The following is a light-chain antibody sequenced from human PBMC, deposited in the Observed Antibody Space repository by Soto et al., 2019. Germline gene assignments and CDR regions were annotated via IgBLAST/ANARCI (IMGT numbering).Light chain of an antibody. V-gene: IGLV1-44*01. CDR1: SSNIGSNT. Sequence: QSVLTQPPSASGTPGQRVTISCSGSSSNIGSNTVHWYQQLPGTAPKVLIYNNSQRPSGVPDRFSGSKSGTSASLAISGLQSEDEADYYCAAWDDIRNTYVFGTGTKVTVL. CDR3: AAWDDIRNTYV. CDR2: NNS. J-gene: IGLJ1*01.